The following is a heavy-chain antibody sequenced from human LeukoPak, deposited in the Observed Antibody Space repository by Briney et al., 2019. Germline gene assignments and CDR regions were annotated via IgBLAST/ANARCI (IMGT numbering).Heavy chain of an antibody. CDR1: GFTFSSFS. J-gene: IGHJ4*02. CDR2: NSRSNNYK. D-gene: IGHD4-23*01. CDR3: ARGFYDYGGKLIDY. V-gene: IGHV3-21*01. Sequence: AGSLTLSCAVSGFTFSSFSMNCDRQFHGKGLEWVASNSRSNNYKYYGASVKGRFTISRDNAKNQLYLQMNSLSAEDTAVYYCARGFYDYGGKLIDYWRRGTLVTVSS.